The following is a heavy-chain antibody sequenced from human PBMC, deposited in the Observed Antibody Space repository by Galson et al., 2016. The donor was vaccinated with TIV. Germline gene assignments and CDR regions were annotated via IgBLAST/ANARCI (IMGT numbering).Heavy chain of an antibody. CDR1: GDSVSSTSAA. D-gene: IGHD3-3*01. V-gene: IGHV6-1*01. CDR2: TYYRSTWCN. Sequence: CAISGDSVSSTSAAWNWIRQSPSRGLEWLGRTYYRSTWCNDYAASLKRRITINPDTSKNQFSLQLTSVTPEDAAVYYCARGAPSVFGVIMTLGYWGQGTLVTVSS. CDR3: ARGAPSVFGVIMTLGY. J-gene: IGHJ4*02.